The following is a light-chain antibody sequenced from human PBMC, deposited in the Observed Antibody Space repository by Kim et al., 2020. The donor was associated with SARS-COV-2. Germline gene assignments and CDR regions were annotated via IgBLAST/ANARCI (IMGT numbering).Light chain of an antibody. J-gene: IGKJ4*01. V-gene: IGKV1-12*01. CDR1: QGISTW. CDR2: AAS. Sequence: VSASVGDRVTITCRASQGISTWLVWYQQKPGKAPKLLIYAASNLQSGVPSRFSGSGSGTDFTLTISSLQPEDFATYYCQQANGALAFGGGTKLEI. CDR3: QQANGALA.